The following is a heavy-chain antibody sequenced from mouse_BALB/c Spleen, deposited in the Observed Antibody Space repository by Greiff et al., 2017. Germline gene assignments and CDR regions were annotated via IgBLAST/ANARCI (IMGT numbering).Heavy chain of an antibody. J-gene: IGHJ4*01. CDR3: TRPLRQLGLRSHAMDY. V-gene: IGHV1-5*01. CDR1: GYTFTSYW. D-gene: IGHD3-2*01. Sequence: EVQLQQSGTVLARPGASVKMSCKASGYTFTSYWMHWVKQRPGQGLEWIGAIYPGNSDTSYNQKFKGKAKLTAVTSTSTAYMELSSLTNEDSAVYYCTRPLRQLGLRSHAMDYWGQGTSVTVSS. CDR2: IYPGNSDT.